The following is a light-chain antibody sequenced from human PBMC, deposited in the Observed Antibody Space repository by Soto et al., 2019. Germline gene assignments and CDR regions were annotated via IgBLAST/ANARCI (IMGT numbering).Light chain of an antibody. V-gene: IGKV3-20*01. CDR1: QSVSSSF. CDR3: QQYGSSTGT. CDR2: AAS. J-gene: IGKJ1*01. Sequence: EIVLTQSPGTLSLSPGERATLSCRASQSVSSSFFAWYQQRPGQAPRLLIYAASSRATGIPDRFSGSGSGKDFTLTISRLEPEDFAVYYCQQYGSSTGTFGQGTKVEIK.